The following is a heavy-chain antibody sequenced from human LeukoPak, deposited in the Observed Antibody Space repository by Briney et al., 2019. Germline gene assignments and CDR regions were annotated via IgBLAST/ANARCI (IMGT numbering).Heavy chain of an antibody. CDR1: GGSFSGYY. CDR3: ARGRGDGYNWYYYYGMDV. V-gene: IGHV4-34*01. J-gene: IGHJ6*02. CDR2: INHSGRT. D-gene: IGHD5-24*01. Sequence: SETLSLTCAVYGGSFSGYYWSWIRQPPGTGLEWVGEINHSGRTNYNPSLKSRVTISVDTSKNQFSLKLSSVTAADTAVYYCARGRGDGYNWYYYYGMDVWGQGTTVTVSS.